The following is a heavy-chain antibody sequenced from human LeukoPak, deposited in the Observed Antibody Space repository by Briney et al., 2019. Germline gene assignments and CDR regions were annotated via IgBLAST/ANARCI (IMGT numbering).Heavy chain of an antibody. D-gene: IGHD2-2*01. CDR3: ARRQGCSSTSCPPDS. V-gene: IGHV5-51*01. CDR2: IYPGDSDT. J-gene: IGHJ4*02. CDR1: GYSFTSYW. Sequence: GESLKISYKGSGYSFTSYWIGWVRQMPGKGLEWMGIIYPGDSDTRYSPSFQGQVTISADKSISTAYLQWSSLKASDTAMYYCARRQGCSSTSCPPDSWGQGTLVTVSS.